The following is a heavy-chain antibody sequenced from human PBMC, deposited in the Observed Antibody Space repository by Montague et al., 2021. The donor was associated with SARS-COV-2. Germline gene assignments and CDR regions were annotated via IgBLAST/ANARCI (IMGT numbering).Heavy chain of an antibody. Sequence: SETLSLTCTVSGVSISSYYWSWIRQPPGKGLEWIGCIYYSGSTNYNPSLKSRVTISVDTSKNQFSLKLSSVTAADTAVYYCARYTRQIRLIVFDYGMDVWGQGTTVTVSS. D-gene: IGHD4-17*01. CDR2: IYYSGST. J-gene: IGHJ6*02. CDR3: ARYTRQIRLIVFDYGMDV. V-gene: IGHV4-59*01. CDR1: GVSISSYY.